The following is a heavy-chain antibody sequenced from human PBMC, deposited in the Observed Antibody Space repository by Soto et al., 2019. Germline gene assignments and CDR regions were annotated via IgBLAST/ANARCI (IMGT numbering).Heavy chain of an antibody. CDR2: IWYDGSNK. D-gene: IGHD3-22*01. V-gene: IGHV3-33*01. Sequence: GGSLRLSCAASGFTFSSYGMHWVRQAPGKGLEWVAVIWYDGSNKYYADSVKGRFTISRDNSKNTLYLQMNSLRAEDTAVYYCASDPYYYDSSGYPPVYLGQGTLVTVSS. CDR3: ASDPYYYDSSGYPPVY. CDR1: GFTFSSYG. J-gene: IGHJ4*02.